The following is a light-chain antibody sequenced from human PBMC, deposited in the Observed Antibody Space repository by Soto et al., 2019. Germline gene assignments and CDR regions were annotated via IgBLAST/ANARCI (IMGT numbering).Light chain of an antibody. CDR3: QQYHTWPVT. CDR1: ESVKTN. Sequence: RVMTQSPATLSVSPGERVALSCRASESVKTNLAWYRHKPGQSPRLLISGASTGATGIPARFSGSGSGTEFTLTINSLQSEDFAVYYCQQYHTWPVTFGGGTKVEIK. V-gene: IGKV3-15*01. CDR2: GAS. J-gene: IGKJ4*01.